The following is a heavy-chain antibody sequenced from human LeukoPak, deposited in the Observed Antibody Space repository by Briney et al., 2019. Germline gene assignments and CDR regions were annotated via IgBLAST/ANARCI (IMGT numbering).Heavy chain of an antibody. D-gene: IGHD3-3*01. V-gene: IGHV4-61*02. CDR3: ARDNYDFWSGISYMDV. CDR1: GGSISSGSYY. J-gene: IGHJ6*03. Sequence: SETLSLTCTVSGGSISSGSYYWSWIRQPAGKGLEWIGRIYTSGSTNYNPSLKSRVTISVDTSKNQFSLKLSSVTAADTAVYYCARDNYDFWSGISYMDVWGKGTTVTVSS. CDR2: IYTSGST.